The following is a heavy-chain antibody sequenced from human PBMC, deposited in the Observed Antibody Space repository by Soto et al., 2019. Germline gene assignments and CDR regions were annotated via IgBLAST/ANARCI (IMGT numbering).Heavy chain of an antibody. J-gene: IGHJ4*02. V-gene: IGHV3-23*01. CDR1: GFTFSSFA. D-gene: IGHD6-6*01. Sequence: EVQLLESGGGLVQPGGSLRLSCAASGFTFSSFAMSWVRQAPGKGLEWVSAISGSGDSTNYADSVKGRFTISRDNPKNTLYLQMNSLRAEDTAVYYCAKLPLSGSSSHPLDYWGQGTLVTVSS. CDR2: ISGSGDST. CDR3: AKLPLSGSSSHPLDY.